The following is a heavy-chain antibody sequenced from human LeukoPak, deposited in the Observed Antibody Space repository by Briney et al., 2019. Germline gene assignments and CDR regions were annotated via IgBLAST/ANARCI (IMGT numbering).Heavy chain of an antibody. CDR2: IWYDGSNK. CDR1: GFTFSSYG. CDR3: ARERGYSYGAHCDY. D-gene: IGHD5-18*01. Sequence: GGSLRLSCAASGFTFSSYGMHWVRQAPGKRLEWVAVIWYDGSNKYYADSVKGRFTISRDNSKNTVYLQMNSLRAEDTAVYYCARERGYSYGAHCDYWGQGTLVTVSS. J-gene: IGHJ4*02. V-gene: IGHV3-33*01.